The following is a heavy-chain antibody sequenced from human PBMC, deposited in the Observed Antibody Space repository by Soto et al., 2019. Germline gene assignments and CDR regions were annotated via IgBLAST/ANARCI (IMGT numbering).Heavy chain of an antibody. D-gene: IGHD3-22*01. CDR3: TTVLVVTISEDAFDI. V-gene: IGHV3-15*01. Sequence: LGGSLRLSCAASGFTFSNAWMSWVRQAPGKGLEWVGRIKSKTDGGTTDYAAPVKGRFTISRDDSKNTLYLQMNSLKTEDTAVYYCTTVLVVTISEDAFDIWGQGTMVTVSS. J-gene: IGHJ3*02. CDR1: GFTFSNAW. CDR2: IKSKTDGGTT.